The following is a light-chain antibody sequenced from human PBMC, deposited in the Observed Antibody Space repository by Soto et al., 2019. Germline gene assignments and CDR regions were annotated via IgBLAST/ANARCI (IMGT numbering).Light chain of an antibody. Sequence: IQMTQSPSTLSASVGDSVSITCRASQNVTASLAWYQHKPGEAPKLLIYDVSNLETGVPSRFSGSGSGTEFSLTFRSLQPDDFATYYCQQYDYSRSFGQGTKVDIK. J-gene: IGKJ1*01. CDR2: DVS. CDR1: QNVTAS. CDR3: QQYDYSRS. V-gene: IGKV1-5*01.